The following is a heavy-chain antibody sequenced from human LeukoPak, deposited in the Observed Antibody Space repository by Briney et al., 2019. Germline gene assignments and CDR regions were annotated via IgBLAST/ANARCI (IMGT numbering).Heavy chain of an antibody. J-gene: IGHJ4*02. Sequence: ASVKVSCKASGYTFTSYGISWARQAPGQGLEWMGWISAYNGNTNYAQKLQGRVTMTTDTSTSTAYMELRSLRSDDTAVYYCARASSSSWSRPPLYWGQGTLVTVSS. D-gene: IGHD6-13*01. CDR2: ISAYNGNT. V-gene: IGHV1-18*01. CDR3: ARASSSSWSRPPLY. CDR1: GYTFTSYG.